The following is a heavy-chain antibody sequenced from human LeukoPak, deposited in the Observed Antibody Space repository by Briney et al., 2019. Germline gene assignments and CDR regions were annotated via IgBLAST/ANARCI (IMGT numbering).Heavy chain of an antibody. CDR3: AKTMGAIDHDY. J-gene: IGHJ4*02. V-gene: IGHV3-23*01. CDR2: ISNSGGST. CDR1: GFTFRGFA. Sequence: GGSLRLSCVASGFTFRGFAMSWVRRAPGKWLEWVSTISNSGGSTYYADSVKGRFTISRDNSKNTLHLQMNSLRAEDTAVYFCAKTMGAIDHDYWGQETLVTVSS. D-gene: IGHD1-26*01.